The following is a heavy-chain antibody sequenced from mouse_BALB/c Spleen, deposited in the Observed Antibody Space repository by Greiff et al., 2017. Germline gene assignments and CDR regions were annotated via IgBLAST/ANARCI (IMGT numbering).Heavy chain of an antibody. CDR2: IYPGDGST. D-gene: IGHD1-1*01. V-gene: IGHV1S56*01. J-gene: IGHJ3*01. CDR1: GYTFTSYD. Sequence: VKLVESGPELVKPGALVKISCKASGYTFTSYDINWVKQRPGQGLEWIGWIYPGDGSTKYNEKFKGKATLTADKSSSTAYMQLSSLTSENSAVYFCARSKGSSYTWFAYWGQGTLVTVSA. CDR3: ARSKGSSYTWFAY.